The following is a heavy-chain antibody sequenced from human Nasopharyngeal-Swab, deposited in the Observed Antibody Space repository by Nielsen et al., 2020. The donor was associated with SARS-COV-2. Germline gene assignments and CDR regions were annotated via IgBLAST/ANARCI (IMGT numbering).Heavy chain of an antibody. CDR2: IIPLFGTT. D-gene: IGHD3-3*01. CDR1: GGTLRTYG. V-gene: IGHV1-69*13. CDR3: ARGRDPTVFGVVSYYYYYGMDV. Sequence: SVKVSCKASGGTLRTYGISWVRQAPGQGLEWMGGIIPLFGTTNYARKFQGRVTITADESTSTVYMELSSLRSDDTAVYYCARGRDPTVFGVVSYYYYYGMDVWGQGTTVTVSS. J-gene: IGHJ6*02.